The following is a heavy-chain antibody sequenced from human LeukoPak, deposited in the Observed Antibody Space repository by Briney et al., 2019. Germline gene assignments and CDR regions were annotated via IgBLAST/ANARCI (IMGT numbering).Heavy chain of an antibody. CDR2: ISGYNGNT. D-gene: IGHD4-17*01. CDR1: GYSFTSYG. CDR3: ARDYGDYPSI. V-gene: IGHV1-18*01. Sequence: ASVNGSCKASGYSFTSYGITWVRQAPGQGLEWMGWISGYNGNTKYAHEFQGRVTMTTDTSTSTAYMELRSLRSDDTAVYYCARDYGDYPSIWGPESLLTVSS. J-gene: IGHJ1*01.